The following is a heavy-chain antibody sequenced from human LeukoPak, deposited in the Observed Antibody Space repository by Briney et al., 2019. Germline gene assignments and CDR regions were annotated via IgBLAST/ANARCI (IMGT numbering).Heavy chain of an antibody. Sequence: ASVKVSCKASGGTFRTFAISWVRQAPGQGLEWMGGIIPIFGIPDSAQKFQGRLTITADESTTTAYMELSSLRSDDTAIYYCGLSGNYYYYYMDVWGKGTTVTISS. D-gene: IGHD6-25*01. J-gene: IGHJ6*03. CDR3: GLSGNYYYYYMDV. CDR2: IIPIFGIP. V-gene: IGHV1-69*13. CDR1: GGTFRTFA.